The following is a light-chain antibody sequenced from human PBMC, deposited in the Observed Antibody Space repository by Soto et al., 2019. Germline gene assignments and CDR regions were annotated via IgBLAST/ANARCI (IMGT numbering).Light chain of an antibody. Sequence: QSALTQPASVSGSPGQSITISCTGTSSDVGAFTSVSWYQQHPGKAPKLIIYDIIHRPSGVSDRFSGSKSVITASLTISGLQPEDEATYHCSSYSRSTTLVVFGGGTKLTVL. J-gene: IGLJ2*01. V-gene: IGLV2-14*03. CDR3: SSYSRSTTLVV. CDR1: SSDVGAFTS. CDR2: DII.